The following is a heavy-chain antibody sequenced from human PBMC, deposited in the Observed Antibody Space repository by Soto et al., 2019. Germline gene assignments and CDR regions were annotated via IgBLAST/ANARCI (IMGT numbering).Heavy chain of an antibody. Sequence: SETLSLTCTVSGGSISSYYWSWIRQPPGKGLEWIGYIYYSGSTNYNPSLKSRVTISVDTSKNQFSLKLSSVTAADTAVYYCAREIWGEDGYTYSGFHYWGQGTLVTVS. CDR3: AREIWGEDGYTYSGFHY. CDR2: IYYSGST. CDR1: GGSISSYY. D-gene: IGHD1-26*01. V-gene: IGHV4-59*01. J-gene: IGHJ4*02.